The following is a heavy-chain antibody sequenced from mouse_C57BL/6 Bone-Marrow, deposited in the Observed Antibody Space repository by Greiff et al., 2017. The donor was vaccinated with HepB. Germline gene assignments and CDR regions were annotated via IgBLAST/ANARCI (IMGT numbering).Heavy chain of an antibody. D-gene: IGHD1-1*01. Sequence: VQLQESGAELARPGASVKLSCKASGYTFTSYGISWVKQRTGQGLEWIGEIYPRSGNTYYNEKFKGKATLTADKSSSTAYVELRSLTSEDSAVYFYARSHYYGSSYGYFDVWGTGTTVTVSS. CDR3: ARSHYYGSSYGYFDV. CDR2: IYPRSGNT. V-gene: IGHV1-81*01. J-gene: IGHJ1*03. CDR1: GYTFTSYG.